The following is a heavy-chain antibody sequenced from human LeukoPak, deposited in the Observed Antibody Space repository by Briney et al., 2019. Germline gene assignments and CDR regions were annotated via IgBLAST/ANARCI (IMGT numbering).Heavy chain of an antibody. J-gene: IGHJ4*02. D-gene: IGHD1-7*01. CDR1: GFTVSSNY. Sequence: GGSLRLSCAASGFTVSSNYMSWVRQAPGKGLEWVSVIYSGGSTYCADSVKGRFTISRDNSKNTLYLQMNSLRAEDTAVYYCARVVINWNYFYFDYWGQGTLVTVSS. CDR3: ARVVINWNYFYFDY. CDR2: IYSGGST. V-gene: IGHV3-53*01.